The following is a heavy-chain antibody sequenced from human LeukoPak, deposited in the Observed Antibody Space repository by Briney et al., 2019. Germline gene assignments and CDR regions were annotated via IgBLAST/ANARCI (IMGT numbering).Heavy chain of an antibody. J-gene: IGHJ3*02. V-gene: IGHV3-53*01. D-gene: IGHD1-26*01. Sequence: GGSLRLSCAASGFTVSSNYMSWVRQAPGKGLEWVSIIYGGGSPYYADSLKGRFTISRDNSKNTLYLQMNSLRADDTAVYYCARTIVGETYDAFDIWGQGTEVTVSS. CDR2: IYGGGSP. CDR1: GFTVSSNY. CDR3: ARTIVGETYDAFDI.